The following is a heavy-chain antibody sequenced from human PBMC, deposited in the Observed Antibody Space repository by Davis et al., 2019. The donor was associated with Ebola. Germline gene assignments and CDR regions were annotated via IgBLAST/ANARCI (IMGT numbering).Heavy chain of an antibody. J-gene: IGHJ6*02. CDR2: ISSSGSTI. Sequence: GESLKISCVVSGFTFKNYNMNWVRQAPGKGLEWVSYISSSGSTIYYADSVKGRFTISRDNAKNSLYLQMNSLRDEDTAVYYCARVVTLSGNYGMDVWGQGTTVTVSS. V-gene: IGHV3-48*02. D-gene: IGHD3-3*01. CDR1: GFTFKNYN. CDR3: ARVVTLSGNYGMDV.